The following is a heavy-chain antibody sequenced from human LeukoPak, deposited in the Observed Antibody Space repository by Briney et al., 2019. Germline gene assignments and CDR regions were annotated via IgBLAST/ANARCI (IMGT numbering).Heavy chain of an antibody. CDR2: INPNSGGT. V-gene: IGHV1-2*02. CDR3: ARGVVRGTHYYYYYYMDV. CDR1: GYTFTGYY. Sequence: ASVKVSCKASGYTFTGYYMHWVRQAPGQGLEWMGWINPNSGGTNYAQKFQGRATMTRDTSISTAYMELSRLRSDDTAVYYCARGVVRGTHYYYYYYMDVWGKGTTVTVSS. J-gene: IGHJ6*03. D-gene: IGHD3-10*01.